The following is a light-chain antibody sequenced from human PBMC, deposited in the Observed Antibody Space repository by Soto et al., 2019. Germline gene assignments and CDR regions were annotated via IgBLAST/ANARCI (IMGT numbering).Light chain of an antibody. J-gene: IGKJ4*01. CDR2: AAS. CDR3: QQSYSTPLT. CDR1: QSINSY. Sequence: DIQMTQSPSSLSASVGDRVTITCRASQSINSYLNWYQQKPGKAPKVLIYAASSLQSGVPSRFSGSRSGTDVTLTISSLQPEDFATYYCQQSYSTPLTFGGGNRVEIK. V-gene: IGKV1-39*01.